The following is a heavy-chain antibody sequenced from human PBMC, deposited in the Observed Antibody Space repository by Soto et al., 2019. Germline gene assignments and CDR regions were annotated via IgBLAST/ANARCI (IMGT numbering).Heavy chain of an antibody. V-gene: IGHV3-30-3*01. CDR3: ARDTLEYYYDSSGYPDY. D-gene: IGHD3-22*01. CDR2: ISYDGSNK. CDR1: GFTFSSYA. J-gene: IGHJ4*02. Sequence: PGGSLRLSCAASGFTFSSYAMHWVRQAPGKGLEWVAVISYDGSNKYYADSVKGRFTISRDNSKNTLYLQMNSLRAEDTAVYYCARDTLEYYYDSSGYPDYWGQGTLVTVSS.